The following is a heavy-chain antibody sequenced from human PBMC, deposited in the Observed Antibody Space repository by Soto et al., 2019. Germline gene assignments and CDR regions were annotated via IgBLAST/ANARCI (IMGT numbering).Heavy chain of an antibody. CDR2: ISISSSDR. Sequence: XGSLRLSCSASGFTLRTYTMNWVRQAPGKGLEWVSSISISSSDRYYADSVRGRFTISRDNAKNALYLQMNSLRADDTAVYFCVRGMNPLFGGQDTLVTVSS. CDR3: VRGMNPLF. V-gene: IGHV3-21*06. CDR1: GFTLRTYT. J-gene: IGHJ1*01.